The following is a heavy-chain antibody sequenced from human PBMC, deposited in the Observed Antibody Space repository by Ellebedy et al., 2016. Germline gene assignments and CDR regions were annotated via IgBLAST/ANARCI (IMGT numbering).Heavy chain of an antibody. V-gene: IGHV3-74*01. J-gene: IGHJ4*02. CDR2: ITPDGST. Sequence: GESLKISXAASGFTSSTYWMQWVRHAPGEGLVWVSRITPDGSTAYADSVKGRFAISRDNAKNTLHVQMNSLRGEDTAVYYCATGIISAYEYWGQGILVTVSS. CDR3: ATGIISAYEY. CDR1: GFTSSTYW. D-gene: IGHD5-12*01.